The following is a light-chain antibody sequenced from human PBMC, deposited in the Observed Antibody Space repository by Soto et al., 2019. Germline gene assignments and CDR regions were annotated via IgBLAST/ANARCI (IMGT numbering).Light chain of an antibody. Sequence: QSVLTQPPSASGTPGPRVTISCSGRSSNIGSHYVYWYQQLPGTAPKLLIYKNNQRPSGVPDRLSGSKSGTSASLAISGLRSEDEADYYCAAWDDSLSGEVFGGGTKVTVL. CDR2: KNN. V-gene: IGLV1-47*01. CDR3: AAWDDSLSGEV. CDR1: SSNIGSHY. J-gene: IGLJ3*02.